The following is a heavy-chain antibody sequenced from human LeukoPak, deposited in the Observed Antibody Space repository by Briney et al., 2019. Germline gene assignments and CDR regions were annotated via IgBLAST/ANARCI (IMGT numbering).Heavy chain of an antibody. Sequence: SETLSLTCTVSGGSISSYYWSWIRQPPGKGLEWIGNIYHSGSTHYNPSLKSRVTISVDTSKNQFSLKLSSVTAVDTAVYYCAREDSSGYFDYWGQGTLVTVSS. J-gene: IGHJ4*02. CDR2: IYHSGST. D-gene: IGHD3-22*01. CDR1: GGSISSYY. CDR3: AREDSSGYFDY. V-gene: IGHV4-59*01.